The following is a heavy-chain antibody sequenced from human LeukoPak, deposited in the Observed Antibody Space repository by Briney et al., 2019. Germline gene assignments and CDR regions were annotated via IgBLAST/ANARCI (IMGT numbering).Heavy chain of an antibody. V-gene: IGHV4-34*01. CDR1: GGSFSGYY. D-gene: IGHD6-13*01. J-gene: IGHJ5*02. CDR2: INHSGST. CDR3: ARGPGSWYKNWFDP. Sequence: SETLSLTCAVYGGSFSGYYWSWIRQPPGKGLEWIGEINHSGSTNYNPSLKSRVTISVDTSKNQFSLKLSSVTAADTAEYYCARGPGSWYKNWFDPWGQGTLVTVSS.